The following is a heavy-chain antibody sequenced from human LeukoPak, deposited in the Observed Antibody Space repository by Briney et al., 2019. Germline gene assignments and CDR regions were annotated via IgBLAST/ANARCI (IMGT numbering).Heavy chain of an antibody. CDR2: ISGSGGST. V-gene: IGHV3-23*01. D-gene: IGHD5-18*01. J-gene: IGHJ4*02. CDR3: ARGTGYGYGFFDY. CDR1: GFTFSSYA. Sequence: GGSLRLSCAASGFTFSSYAMSWVRQAPGKGLEWVSAISGSGGSTYYADSVKGRFTISRDNSKNTLYLQMNSLRAEDTAVYYCARGTGYGYGFFDYWGQGILVTVSS.